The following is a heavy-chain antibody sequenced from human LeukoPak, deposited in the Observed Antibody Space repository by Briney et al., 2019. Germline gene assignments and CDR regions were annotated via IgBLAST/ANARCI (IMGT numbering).Heavy chain of an antibody. D-gene: IGHD2-2*02. CDR1: GFTFSSYS. CDR3: ARVENYCSSTSCYTAFDY. CDR2: ISSSSSSYI. V-gene: IGHV3-21*01. Sequence: PGGSLRLSCAASGFTFSSYSMNWVRQAPGKGLEWVSSISSSSSSYIYYADSVKGRFTISRDNAKNSLYLKMNSLRAEDTAVYYCARVENYCSSTSCYTAFDYWGQGTLVTVSS. J-gene: IGHJ4*02.